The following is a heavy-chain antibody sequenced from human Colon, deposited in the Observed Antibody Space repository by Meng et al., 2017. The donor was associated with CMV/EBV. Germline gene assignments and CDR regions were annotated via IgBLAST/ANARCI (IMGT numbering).Heavy chain of an antibody. V-gene: IGHV3-7*01. J-gene: IGHJ5*02. D-gene: IGHD3-10*01. CDR1: GFSFTSFW. Sequence: GGSLRLSCAASGFSFTSFWMAWVRQAPGKGLEWVASIRQGGGETYYGDSMKDRFTISRDNDNDSLFLQMSSLRVEDTADYYCARWGFSGMFRASGRQAADWLDPWGRGTLVTVSS. CDR2: IRQGGGET. CDR3: ARWGFSGMFRASGRQAADWLDP.